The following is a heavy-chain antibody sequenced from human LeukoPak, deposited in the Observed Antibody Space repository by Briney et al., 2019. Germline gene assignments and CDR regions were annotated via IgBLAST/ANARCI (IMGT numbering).Heavy chain of an antibody. Sequence: ASVKVSCKASGYIFTDYYMHWVRQAPGQELGWMGRINPNSGGTNYAQKFQGRVTMTRDTSINTAYMELSRLKSDDTAMYYCARDRTTVTIFDSWGQGTLVTVSS. D-gene: IGHD4-17*01. J-gene: IGHJ4*02. CDR2: INPNSGGT. CDR1: GYIFTDYY. V-gene: IGHV1/OR15-1*04. CDR3: ARDRTTVTIFDS.